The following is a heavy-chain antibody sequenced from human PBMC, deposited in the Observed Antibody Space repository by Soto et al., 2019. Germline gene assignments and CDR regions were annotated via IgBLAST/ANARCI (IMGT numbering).Heavy chain of an antibody. Sequence: SLRLSCAASGFTFSSYAMSWVRQAPGKGLEWVSAISGSGGSTYYAESVKGRFTISRDTVKNTVYLEMNNLRVDDTAVYYCARDKTQGAGWFDPWGRGTLVTVSS. CDR1: GFTFSSYA. V-gene: IGHV3-23*01. J-gene: IGHJ5*02. CDR3: ARDKTQGAGWFDP. CDR2: ISGSGGST.